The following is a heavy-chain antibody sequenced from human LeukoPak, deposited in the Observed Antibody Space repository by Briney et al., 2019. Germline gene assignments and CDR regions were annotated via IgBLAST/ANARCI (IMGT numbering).Heavy chain of an antibody. Sequence: SETLSLTCTVSGGSISSSDHYWGGIPPSPGMGLEWFGSIYYSGTTYYTPSLKRRVTICIDTSKKQFSLRLRSVTAAHTPLFFCARQRRWNQQIWGQGTLVTVSS. CDR2: IYYSGTT. V-gene: IGHV4-39*01. CDR3: ARQRRWNQQI. CDR1: GGSISSSDHY. D-gene: IGHD5-24*01. J-gene: IGHJ4*02.